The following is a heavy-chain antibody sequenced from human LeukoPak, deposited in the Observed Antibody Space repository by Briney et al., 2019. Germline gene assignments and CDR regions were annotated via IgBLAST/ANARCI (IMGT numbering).Heavy chain of an antibody. D-gene: IGHD1-20*01. CDR3: ARGSEGNWNLFAY. J-gene: IGHJ4*02. V-gene: IGHV5-51*01. Sequence: GESLKISCKGSGYSFTTYWIARVRQMPGKGLEWIGIIYPGDSDTRYSPSFQGQVTISVDKSISTAYLQWSSLKASDTAMYYCARGSEGNWNLFAYWGQGTLVTVSS. CDR1: GYSFTTYW. CDR2: IYPGDSDT.